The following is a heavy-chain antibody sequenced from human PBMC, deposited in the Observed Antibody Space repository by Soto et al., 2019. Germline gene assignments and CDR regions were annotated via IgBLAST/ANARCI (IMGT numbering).Heavy chain of an antibody. V-gene: IGHV4-59*08. J-gene: IGHJ4*02. CDR2: IYYSGST. CDR3: ARRYGGTFDY. CDR1: GGSISSYY. Sequence: SETLSLTCSVSGGSISSYYWSWLRQPPGKGLEWIGYIYYSGSTNYNPSLKSRVTISVDTSKNQFSLKLSSVTAADTAVYYCARRYGGTFDYWGQGTLVTVSS. D-gene: IGHD2-15*01.